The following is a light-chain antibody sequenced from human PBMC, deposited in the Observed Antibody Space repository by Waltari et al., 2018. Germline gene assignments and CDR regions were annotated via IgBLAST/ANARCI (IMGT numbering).Light chain of an antibody. CDR1: QDIGNE. CDR2: GAS. Sequence: AIQMTQSPSSLSASVGDRVTIPCRASQDIGNELGWYQQTPGKAPKLLIYGASSLQSGVPSRFSGGGSGTDFTLTISSLQPEDFATYYWLQDDSYPRTFGQGTKVEIK. V-gene: IGKV1-6*01. CDR3: LQDDSYPRT. J-gene: IGKJ1*01.